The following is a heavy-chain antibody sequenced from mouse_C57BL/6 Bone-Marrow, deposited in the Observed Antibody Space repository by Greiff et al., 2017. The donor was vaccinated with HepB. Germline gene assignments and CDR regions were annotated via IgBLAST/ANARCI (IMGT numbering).Heavy chain of an antibody. V-gene: IGHV1-82*01. D-gene: IGHD1-1*01. J-gene: IGHJ1*03. CDR2: IYPGDGDT. Sequence: VQLQQSGPELVKPGASVKISCKASGYAFSSSWMNWVKQSPGKGLEWIGRIYPGDGDTNYNGKFKGKATLTADKSSSTAYMQLSSLTSEDSAVYFCARGGITTVVATDWYFDVWGTGTTVTVSS. CDR3: ARGGITTVVATDWYFDV. CDR1: GYAFSSSW.